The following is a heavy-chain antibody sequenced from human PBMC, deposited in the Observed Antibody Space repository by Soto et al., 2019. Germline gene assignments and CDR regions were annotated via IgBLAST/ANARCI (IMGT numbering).Heavy chain of an antibody. Sequence: EVQLLESGGGLVQPGGSLRLSCAASGFTFSSYGMTWVRQAPGKGLEWVSFSSATGAGTYYADSVKGRFTISRDNSKNTLYLQMTCLRADDTAVYYCAKDGRAGGNYVFYSDFWGQGALVIVSS. CDR1: GFTFSSYG. V-gene: IGHV3-23*01. D-gene: IGHD1-7*01. CDR2: SSATGAGT. CDR3: AKDGRAGGNYVFYSDF. J-gene: IGHJ4*02.